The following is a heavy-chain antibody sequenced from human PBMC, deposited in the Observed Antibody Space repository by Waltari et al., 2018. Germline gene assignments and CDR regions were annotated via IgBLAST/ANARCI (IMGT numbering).Heavy chain of an antibody. CDR3: ARIGVVAALSYGMDV. J-gene: IGHJ6*02. D-gene: IGHD2-15*01. CDR1: GGSFSGYY. CDR2: INHSGST. Sequence: QVQLQQWGAGLLKPSETLSLTCAVYGGSFSGYYWSWIRQPPGKGLGWIGEINHSGSTNHSPSLKSRVTISVDTSKNQFSLKLSSVTAADTAVYYCARIGVVAALSYGMDVWGQGTTVTVSS. V-gene: IGHV4-34*01.